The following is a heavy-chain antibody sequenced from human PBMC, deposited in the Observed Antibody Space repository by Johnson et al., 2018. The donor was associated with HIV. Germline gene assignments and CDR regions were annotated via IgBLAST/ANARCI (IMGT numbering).Heavy chain of an antibody. D-gene: IGHD6-13*01. V-gene: IGHV3-23*04. CDR1: GFTFNTYV. CDR2: ISGSGGST. J-gene: IGHJ3*02. Sequence: VQLVESGGGLVQRGGSLRLSCAASGFTFNTYVMNWVRQAPGKGLEWVSAISGSGGSTYYADSVKGRFTISRDSAKNSLYLQMNSLRADDTALYYCAKDTSSAGVNAFDMWGQGTLVTVSS. CDR3: AKDTSSAGVNAFDM.